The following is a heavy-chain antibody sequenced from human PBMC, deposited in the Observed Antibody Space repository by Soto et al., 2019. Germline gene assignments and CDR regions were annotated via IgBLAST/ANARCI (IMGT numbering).Heavy chain of an antibody. CDR3: TRSIGSGGVIGGFDY. CDR2: ILPMFDRP. D-gene: IGHD3-16*02. Sequence: QVQLVQSETEVKKPGSAVRVSCKASGGTFNTYAMNWVRQAPGQGLEWMGGILPMFDRPRYAQKFQGRVTITVDEPTTTAYVELSSLRSDDTAVYYCTRSIGSGGVIGGFDYWGQGTLVTVSS. CDR1: GGTFNTYA. V-gene: IGHV1-69*01. J-gene: IGHJ4*02.